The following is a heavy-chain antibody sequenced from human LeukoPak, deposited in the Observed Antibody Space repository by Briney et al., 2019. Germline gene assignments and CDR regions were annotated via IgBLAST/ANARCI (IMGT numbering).Heavy chain of an antibody. V-gene: IGHV3-30*03. Sequence: GRSLRLSCAASGFTFSNFAIRCVRQAPGKGLEWVAVISYDGSNKNYADSVKGRFTISRHNSKNTLYLQMNSLRAEDTAVYYCARGAGGDFDYWGQGTLVTVSS. D-gene: IGHD3-10*01. CDR3: ARGAGGDFDY. CDR1: GFTFSNFA. J-gene: IGHJ4*02. CDR2: ISYDGSNK.